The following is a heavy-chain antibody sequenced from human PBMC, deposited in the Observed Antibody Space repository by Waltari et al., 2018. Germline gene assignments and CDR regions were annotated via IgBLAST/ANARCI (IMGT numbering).Heavy chain of an antibody. Sequence: QVQLQESGPGLVKPSETLSLTCTVSGGSISSYYWSWIRQPPGKGLDWIGYIYYSGSTNYNPSLKSRVTISVDTSKNQFSLKLSSVTAADTAVYYCARSSSWYYFDYWGQGTLVTVSS. CDR1: GGSISSYY. CDR3: ARSSSWYYFDY. D-gene: IGHD6-13*01. J-gene: IGHJ4*02. CDR2: IYYSGST. V-gene: IGHV4-59*01.